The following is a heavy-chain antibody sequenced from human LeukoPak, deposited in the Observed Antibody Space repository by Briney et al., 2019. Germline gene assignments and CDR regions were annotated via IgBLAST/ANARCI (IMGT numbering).Heavy chain of an antibody. CDR2: IYYSGST. J-gene: IGHJ5*02. CDR3: ARGPRPHSSSWYQRGFDP. V-gene: IGHV4-39*07. D-gene: IGHD6-13*01. Sequence: SETLSLTCTVSGGSISSSSYYWGWIRQPPGKGLEWIGSIYYSGSTYYNPSLKSRVTISVDTSKNQFSLKLSSVTAADTAVYYCARGPRPHSSSWYQRGFDPWGQGTLVTVSS. CDR1: GGSISSSSYY.